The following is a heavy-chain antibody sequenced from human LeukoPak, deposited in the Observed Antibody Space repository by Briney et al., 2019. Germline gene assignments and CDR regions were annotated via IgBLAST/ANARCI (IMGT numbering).Heavy chain of an antibody. CDR3: ARGLVLGYCSGGSCYSPFDY. V-gene: IGHV4-34*01. D-gene: IGHD2-15*01. CDR1: GGSFSGYY. CDR2: INHSGST. Sequence: PSETLSLTCAVYGGSFSGYYWSWIRQPPGKGLEWIGEINHSGSTNYNPSLKSRVTMSVDTSKNQFSLKLSSVTAADTAVYYCARGLVLGYCSGGSCYSPFDYWGQGTLVTVSS. J-gene: IGHJ4*02.